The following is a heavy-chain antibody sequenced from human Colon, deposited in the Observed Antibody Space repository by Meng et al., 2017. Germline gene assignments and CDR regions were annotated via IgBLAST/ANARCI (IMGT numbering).Heavy chain of an antibody. D-gene: IGHD6-19*01. V-gene: IGHV4-4*02. CDR3: ARDSRWLESYYFDY. CDR1: GGSISSSNW. Sequence: QVRSQEPGPGLVKPSGPLSLTFAVSGGSISSSNWWSWVRQPPGKGLEWIGEIYHSGSTNYNPSLKSRVTISVDKSKNQFSLKLSSVTAADTAVYYCARDSRWLESYYFDYWGQGTLVTVSS. J-gene: IGHJ4*02. CDR2: IYHSGST.